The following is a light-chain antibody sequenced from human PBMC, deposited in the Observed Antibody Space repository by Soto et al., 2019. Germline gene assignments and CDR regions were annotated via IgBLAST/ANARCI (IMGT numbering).Light chain of an antibody. Sequence: GGRINQYCKASQSVVSNLAWYQQKPGQAPRLLIYDASNRATGIPARFSGSGSGADFILTISSLEPDEFAGYYYQHRSNRTRLTCGRGTKVDIK. CDR2: DAS. J-gene: IGKJ4*01. CDR3: QHRSNRTRLT. V-gene: IGKV3-11*01. CDR1: QSVVSN.